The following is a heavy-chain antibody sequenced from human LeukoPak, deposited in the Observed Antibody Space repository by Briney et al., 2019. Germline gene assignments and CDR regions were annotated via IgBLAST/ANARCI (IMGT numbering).Heavy chain of an antibody. CDR2: IYPGDSDT. J-gene: IGHJ5*02. CDR3: ARHSEDPLYGDYGWFDP. V-gene: IGHV5-51*01. Sequence: GESLKISCQGSGYRFTSYWIGWVRQLPGKGLEWMGIIYPGDSDTGYSPSFQGQVTISADKSISTAYLQWSSLKASDTAMYYCARHSEDPLYGDYGWFDPWGQGTLVTVSS. D-gene: IGHD4-17*01. CDR1: GYRFTSYW.